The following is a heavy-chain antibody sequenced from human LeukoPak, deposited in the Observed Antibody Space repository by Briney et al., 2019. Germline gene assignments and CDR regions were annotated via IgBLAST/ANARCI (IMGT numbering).Heavy chain of an antibody. CDR1: GFTFDDFV. J-gene: IGHJ3*02. V-gene: IGHV3-43D*03. Sequence: PTGGTLRLSCAASGFTFDDFVMHWVRQAPGKGLEWIALISWDGSTTYYADSQKGRFTISRDNSKNSLYLQLNNLRPDDTAMYYCAKDMNFGSIDAFDIWGQGTVVTVSS. D-gene: IGHD3-3*01. CDR2: ISWDGSTT. CDR3: AKDMNFGSIDAFDI.